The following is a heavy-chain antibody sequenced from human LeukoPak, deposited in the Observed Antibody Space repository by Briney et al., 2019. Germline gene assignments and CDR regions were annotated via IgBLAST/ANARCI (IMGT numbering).Heavy chain of an antibody. CDR2: INPSGGST. CDR1: GYTFINYG. J-gene: IGHJ4*02. CDR3: ARWTTTYLDY. D-gene: IGHD4-11*01. V-gene: IGHV1-46*01. Sequence: ASVKVSCKASGYTFINYGISWVRQAPGQGLEWMGIINPSGGSTSYAQKFQGRVTMTRDTSTSTVYMELSSLRSEDSAVYYCARWTTTYLDYWGQGTPVTVSS.